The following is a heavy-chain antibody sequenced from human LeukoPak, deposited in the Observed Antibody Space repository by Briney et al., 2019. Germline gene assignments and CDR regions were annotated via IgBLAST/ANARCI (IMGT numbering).Heavy chain of an antibody. CDR2: NYYSWST. D-gene: IGHD3-22*01. CDR3: AREVSYDSSGYYLYYFDY. V-gene: IGHV4-59*12. Sequence: SETLSLPCTVSGRSIRSYYWSWIPQPPGKGLVWIGYNYYSWSTNSNPALKSRVTISVDTSKNQFSLKLSSVTAADTAVYYCAREVSYDSSGYYLYYFDYWGQGTLVTVSS. CDR1: GRSIRSYY. J-gene: IGHJ4*02.